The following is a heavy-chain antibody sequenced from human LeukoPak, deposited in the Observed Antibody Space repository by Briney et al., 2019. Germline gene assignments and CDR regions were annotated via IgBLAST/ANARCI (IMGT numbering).Heavy chain of an antibody. D-gene: IGHD3/OR15-3a*01. CDR1: GFTFSSYS. Sequence: PGGSLRLSCAASGFTFSSYSMNWVRQAPGKGLEWVAIISYDGSNEYYADSVKGRFTISRDNSKNTLYLQMNSLRAADTAVYYCVRVGQRGPLGAGKVWSGNYYFYYYMDVWGKGTTVTVSS. V-gene: IGHV3-30*03. CDR3: VRVGQRGPLGAGKVWSGNYYFYYYMDV. J-gene: IGHJ6*03. CDR2: ISYDGSNE.